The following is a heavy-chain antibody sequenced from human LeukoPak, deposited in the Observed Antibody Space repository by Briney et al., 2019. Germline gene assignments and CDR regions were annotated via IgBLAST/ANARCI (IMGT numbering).Heavy chain of an antibody. Sequence: GGSLRLSCAASGFVLSDYGMHWVRQAPGKGLEWVAFVRNDGSSEYYVGSVKGRFTISRDESKNTLYLQMNSLRVEDTAVYSCAKESDSGYHSEGPRNWGLGTLVTVSS. D-gene: IGHD5-12*01. CDR2: VRNDGSSE. CDR3: AKESDSGYHSEGPRN. V-gene: IGHV3-30*02. CDR1: GFVLSDYG. J-gene: IGHJ4*02.